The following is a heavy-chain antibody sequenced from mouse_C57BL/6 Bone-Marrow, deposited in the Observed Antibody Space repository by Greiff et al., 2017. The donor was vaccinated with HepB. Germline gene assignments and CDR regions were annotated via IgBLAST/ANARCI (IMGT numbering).Heavy chain of an antibody. V-gene: IGHV3-6*01. CDR3: ARAPSNYNAMDY. CDR1: GYSITSGYY. Sequence: EVQLQQSGPGLVKPSQSLSLSCSVTGYSITSGYYWNLIRQFPGNKLEWMGYISYDGSNNYNPTLKNRISITRDTSKNLLFLKLNSVTTEDTATYYCARAPSNYNAMDYWGQGTSVTVSS. D-gene: IGHD2-5*01. J-gene: IGHJ4*01. CDR2: ISYDGSN.